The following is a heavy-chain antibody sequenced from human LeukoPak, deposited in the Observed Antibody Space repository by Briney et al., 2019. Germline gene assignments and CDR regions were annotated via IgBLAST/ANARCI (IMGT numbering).Heavy chain of an antibody. Sequence: SETLSLTCTVSGGSFSSGSYYWTWIRQHPGKGLEWIGYIYYRGNADYNPSLRSRVSISVDTSKNQFSLKLSSVTAADTAVYFCARDNYYDRKGFDNWGQGTLVTVSS. CDR2: IYYRGNA. CDR3: ARDNYYDRKGFDN. CDR1: GGSFSSGSYY. V-gene: IGHV4-31*03. J-gene: IGHJ4*02. D-gene: IGHD3-22*01.